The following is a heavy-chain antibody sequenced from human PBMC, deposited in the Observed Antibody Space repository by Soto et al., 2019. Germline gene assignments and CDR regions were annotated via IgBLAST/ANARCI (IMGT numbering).Heavy chain of an antibody. CDR2: ISYDGSNK. CDR1: GFTFSSYA. V-gene: IGHV3-30-3*01. J-gene: IGHJ4*02. Sequence: QVQLVESGGGVVQPGRSLRLSCAASGFTFSSYAMHWVRQAPGKGLEWVAVISYDGSNKYYADSVKGRFTISRDNSKNTLYLQMNSGRAEDTAVYYCASDAHDRYDSSGPSDYGGQGPLVTVSS. D-gene: IGHD3-22*01. CDR3: ASDAHDRYDSSGPSDY.